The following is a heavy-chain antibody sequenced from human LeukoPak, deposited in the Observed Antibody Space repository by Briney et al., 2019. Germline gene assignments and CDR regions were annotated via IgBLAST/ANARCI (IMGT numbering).Heavy chain of an antibody. CDR1: GFTFSSHS. CDR2: ISSGSGYI. D-gene: IGHD1-1*01. V-gene: IGHV3-21*01. Sequence: GGSLRLSCAASGFTFSSHSMDWVRQAPGKGLEWVSSISSGSGYIFYVDSMKGRFTISRDNAKNSLFLQMNSLRAEDTAVYYCVRAHQVGSTGTDWAFDIWGQGTTVTVS. CDR3: VRAHQVGSTGTDWAFDI. J-gene: IGHJ3*02.